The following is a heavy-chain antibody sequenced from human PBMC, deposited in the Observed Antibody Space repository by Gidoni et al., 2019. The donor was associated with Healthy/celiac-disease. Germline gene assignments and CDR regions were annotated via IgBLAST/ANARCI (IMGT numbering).Heavy chain of an antibody. J-gene: IGHJ5*02. CDR2: ISSSSSAI. V-gene: IGHV3-48*02. Sequence: EVQLVESGGGLVQPGGSLRISCAASGFTFSSYSMDWVRQAPGKGLEWVSYISSSSSAIYYADSVKGRFTISRDNAKNSLYLQMNSLRDEDTAVYYCARDLRGYSYGWGFDPWGQGTLVTVSS. CDR1: GFTFSSYS. CDR3: ARDLRGYSYGWGFDP. D-gene: IGHD5-18*01.